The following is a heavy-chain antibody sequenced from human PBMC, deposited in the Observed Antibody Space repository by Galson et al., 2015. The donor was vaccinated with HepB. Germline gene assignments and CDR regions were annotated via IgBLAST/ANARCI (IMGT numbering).Heavy chain of an antibody. Sequence: SVKVSCKASGYTFTSYGISWVRQAPGQGLEWMGWISAYNGNTNYAQKLQGRVTMTTDTSTSTAYMELRSLRSDDTAVYYCARDLAVAGHGWFDPWGQGTLVTVSS. J-gene: IGHJ5*02. CDR3: ARDLAVAGHGWFDP. D-gene: IGHD6-19*01. CDR1: GYTFTSYG. V-gene: IGHV1-18*01. CDR2: ISAYNGNT.